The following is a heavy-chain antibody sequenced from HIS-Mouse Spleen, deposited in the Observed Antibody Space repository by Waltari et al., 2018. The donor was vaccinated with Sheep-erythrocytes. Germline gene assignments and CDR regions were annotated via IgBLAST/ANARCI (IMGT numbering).Heavy chain of an antibody. CDR1: GFTFSSYS. V-gene: IGHV3-21*01. D-gene: IGHD1-1*01. CDR2: ISRSSSYI. Sequence: EVQLVESGGGLVKPGGSLRLSCAASGFTFSSYSMNWVRQAPGKGLEWVPSISRSSSYIYYADSVKGRFTISRDNAKNSLYLQMNSLRAEDTAVYYCARDTGTDAFDIWGQGTMVTVSS. CDR3: ARDTGTDAFDI. J-gene: IGHJ3*02.